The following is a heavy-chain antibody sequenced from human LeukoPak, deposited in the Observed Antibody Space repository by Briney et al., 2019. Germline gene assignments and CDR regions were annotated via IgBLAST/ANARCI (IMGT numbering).Heavy chain of an antibody. Sequence: PSETLSLTCTVSGGSISLFYWSWIRQPAGKGLEWIGRIYTSGSTNYNPSLKSRVTMSVDTSKNQFSLKLSSVTAADTAVYYCARDGSSWTNNWFDPWGQGTLVTVSS. CDR3: ARDGSSWTNNWFDP. V-gene: IGHV4-4*07. CDR2: IYTSGST. D-gene: IGHD6-13*01. CDR1: GGSISLFY. J-gene: IGHJ5*02.